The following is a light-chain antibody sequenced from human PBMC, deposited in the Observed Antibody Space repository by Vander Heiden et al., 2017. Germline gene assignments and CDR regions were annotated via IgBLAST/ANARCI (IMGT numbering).Light chain of an antibody. J-gene: IGKJ1*01. CDR3: QQYDSTPRT. V-gene: IGKV4-1*01. CDR2: WAS. CDR1: QSVLYSSNNKNY. Sequence: DIVMTQSPDSLAVSLGERATINCKSCQSVLYSSNNKNYLAWYQQKPGQPPKLLIYWASTRESGVPDRFSGSGSGTDFTLTISSLQAEDVAVYYCQQYDSTPRTFGQGTKVEIK.